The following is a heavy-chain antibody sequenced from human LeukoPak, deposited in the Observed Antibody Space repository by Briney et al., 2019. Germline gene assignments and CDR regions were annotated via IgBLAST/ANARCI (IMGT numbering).Heavy chain of an antibody. CDR3: ARGCSYDILTGYWYYYYYMDV. CDR1: GRSISSYY. D-gene: IGHD3-9*01. V-gene: IGHV4-59*01. J-gene: IGHJ6*03. Sequence: SETLSLTCTVSGRSISSYYWSWIRQPPGKGLEWIGYIYYSGSTNYNPSLKSRVTISVDTSKNQFSLKLSSVTAADTAVYYCARGCSYDILTGYWYYYYYMDVWGKGTTVTVSS. CDR2: IYYSGST.